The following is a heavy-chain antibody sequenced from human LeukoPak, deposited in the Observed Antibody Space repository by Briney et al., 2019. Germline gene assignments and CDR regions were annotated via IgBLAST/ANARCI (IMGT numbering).Heavy chain of an antibody. CDR3: AREKNYDSSGQGPYYYYYGMDV. D-gene: IGHD3-22*01. J-gene: IGHJ6*02. Sequence: SETLSLTCTVSGGSISSYYWSWIRQPPGKGLEWIGYIYYSGSTNYSPSLKSRVTISVDTSKNQFSLKLSSVTAADTAVYYCAREKNYDSSGQGPYYYYYGMDVWGQGTTVTVSS. CDR2: IYYSGST. CDR1: GGSISSYY. V-gene: IGHV4-59*01.